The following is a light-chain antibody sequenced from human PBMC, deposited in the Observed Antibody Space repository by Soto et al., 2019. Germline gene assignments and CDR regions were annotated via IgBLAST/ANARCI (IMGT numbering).Light chain of an antibody. J-gene: IGKJ3*01. V-gene: IGKV3-15*01. Sequence: ELFMTHSPSTLSFAPGESATLSCRASQSVGSNLAWYQQKPGQAPRLLIYGASTRANGIPARFSGTGSGTEFTLTISSLQSEDFAMYFCQQYSKWPRFGPGTKVGIK. CDR2: GAS. CDR3: QQYSKWPR. CDR1: QSVGSN.